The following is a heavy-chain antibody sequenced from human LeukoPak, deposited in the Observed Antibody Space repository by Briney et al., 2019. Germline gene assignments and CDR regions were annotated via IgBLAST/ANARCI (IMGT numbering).Heavy chain of an antibody. Sequence: ASVKVSCKASGGTFSSYAISWVRQATGQGLEWMGGIIPIFGTANYAQKFQGRVAITADESTSTAYMELSSLRSEDTAVYYCARGRDTYYDFWSGYNSWFDPWGQGTLVTVSS. CDR1: GGTFSSYA. V-gene: IGHV1-69*13. CDR2: IIPIFGTA. D-gene: IGHD3-3*01. J-gene: IGHJ5*02. CDR3: ARGRDTYYDFWSGYNSWFDP.